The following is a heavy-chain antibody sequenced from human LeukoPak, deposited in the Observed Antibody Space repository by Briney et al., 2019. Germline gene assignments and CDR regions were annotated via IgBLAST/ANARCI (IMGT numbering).Heavy chain of an antibody. V-gene: IGHV3-33*01. CDR1: GFTFTTHG. J-gene: IGHJ6*02. CDR2: IYSDGSST. Sequence: GGSLRLSCAASGFTFTTHGFHWVRNAPGKGLEGVALIYSDGSSTYYAHSVKGRFTVSRDGSKNTLFLQMHSLRPHHTAVYYCARDNARGRLAVWGQGTTVTVSS. D-gene: IGHD3-10*01. CDR3: ARDNARGRLAV.